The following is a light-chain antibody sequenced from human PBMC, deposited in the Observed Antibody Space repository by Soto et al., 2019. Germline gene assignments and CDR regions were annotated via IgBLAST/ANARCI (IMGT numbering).Light chain of an antibody. CDR1: SSVVGSYNL. CDR2: EVS. J-gene: IGLJ1*01. V-gene: IGLV2-23*02. Sequence: QSALTQPASVSGSPGQSITISCTGTSSVVGSYNLVSWYQQHPGKALKLMIYEVSKRPSGVSNRFSGSKSGNTASLTISGLQAEDEADYYCCSYAGSSTLVFGTGTKITVL. CDR3: CSYAGSSTLV.